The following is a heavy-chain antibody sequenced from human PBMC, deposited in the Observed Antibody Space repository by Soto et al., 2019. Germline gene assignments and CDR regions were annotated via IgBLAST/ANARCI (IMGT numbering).Heavy chain of an antibody. D-gene: IGHD6-13*01. CDR2: IIPIFGTA. CDR3: ARHPGGIAAAGYGYYYYYGMDV. V-gene: IGHV1-69*13. Sequence: SVKVSCKASGGTFSSYAISWVRQAPGQGREWMGGIIPIFGTANYAQKFQGRVTITADESTSTAYMELSSLRSEDTAVYYCARHPGGIAAAGYGYYYYYGMDVWGQGTTVTVSS. J-gene: IGHJ6*02. CDR1: GGTFSSYA.